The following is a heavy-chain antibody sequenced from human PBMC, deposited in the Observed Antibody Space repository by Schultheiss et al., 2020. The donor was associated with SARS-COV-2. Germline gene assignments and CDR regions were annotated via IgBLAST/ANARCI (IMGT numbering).Heavy chain of an antibody. J-gene: IGHJ3*02. CDR2: IYSGGST. CDR1: GFTVSSNY. D-gene: IGHD1-26*01. Sequence: GGSLRLSCAASGFTVSSNYMSWVRQAPGKGLEWVSVIYSGGSTYYADSVKGRFTISRDNAKNSLYLQMNSLRAEDTAVYYCTTGEEHDAFDIWGQGTLVTVSS. CDR3: TTGEEHDAFDI. V-gene: IGHV3-66*01.